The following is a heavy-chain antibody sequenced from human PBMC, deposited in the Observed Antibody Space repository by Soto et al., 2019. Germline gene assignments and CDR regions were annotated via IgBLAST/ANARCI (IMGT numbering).Heavy chain of an antibody. Sequence: SETLSLTCTVSGGSISSYYWSWIRQPAGKGLEWIGRIYTSGSTNYNPSLKSRVTMSVDTSKNQFSLKLSSVTAADTAVYYCARDNSEDGTYYYYGMDVWGQGTRVTVSS. CDR3: ARDNSEDGTYYYYGMDV. CDR1: GGSISSYY. V-gene: IGHV4-4*07. CDR2: IYTSGST. J-gene: IGHJ6*02. D-gene: IGHD1-26*01.